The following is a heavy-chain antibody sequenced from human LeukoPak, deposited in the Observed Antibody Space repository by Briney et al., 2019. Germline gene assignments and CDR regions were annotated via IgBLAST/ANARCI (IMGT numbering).Heavy chain of an antibody. V-gene: IGHV4-61*02. D-gene: IGHD3-10*01. Sequence: SETLSLTCTVSGGSISSGSYYWSWIRQPAGKGLEWIGRIYTSGSTNYNPSLKSRVTISVDTSKNQFSLKLSSVTAADTAVYYCARVRGSGSYYNHFYFDYWGQGTLVTVSS. CDR2: IYTSGST. J-gene: IGHJ4*02. CDR3: ARVRGSGSYYNHFYFDY. CDR1: GGSISSGSYY.